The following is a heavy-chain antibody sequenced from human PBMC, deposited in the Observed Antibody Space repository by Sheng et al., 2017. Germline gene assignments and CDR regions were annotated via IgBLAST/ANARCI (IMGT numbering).Heavy chain of an antibody. CDR3: ARGEVFGVEVNYYYYMDV. CDR1: GGTFSSYA. CDR2: IIPILGIA. D-gene: IGHD3-3*01. J-gene: IGHJ6*03. Sequence: QVQLVQSGAEVKKPGSSVKVSCKASGGTFSSYAISWVRQAPGQGLEWMGGIIPILGIANYAQKFQGRVTITADKSTSTAYMELSSLRSEDTAVYYCARGEVFGVEVNYYYYMDVWGKGTTVTVSS. V-gene: IGHV1-69*04.